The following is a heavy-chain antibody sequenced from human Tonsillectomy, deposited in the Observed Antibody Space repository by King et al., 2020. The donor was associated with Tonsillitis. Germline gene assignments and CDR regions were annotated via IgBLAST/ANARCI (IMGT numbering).Heavy chain of an antibody. CDR1: GFTFSSYG. CDR3: AKERRIQLWSTAPYYFDY. V-gene: IGHV3-30*18. J-gene: IGHJ4*02. D-gene: IGHD5-18*01. CDR2: ISYDGSNK. Sequence: VKLVESGGGVVQPGRSLRLSCAASGFTFSSYGMHWVRQAPGKGLEWVAVISYDGSNKYYADSVKGRLTISRDNSKNTMYLQMNSLRAEDTAVYYCAKERRIQLWSTAPYYFDYWGQGTLVTVSS.